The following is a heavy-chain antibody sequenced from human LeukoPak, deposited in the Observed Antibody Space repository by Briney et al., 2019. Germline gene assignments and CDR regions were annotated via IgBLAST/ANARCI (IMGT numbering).Heavy chain of an antibody. V-gene: IGHV5-51*01. CDR1: GYSFTSYW. J-gene: IGHJ3*02. Sequence: GESLKISCKGSGYSFTSYWIGWVRQMPGKGLEWMGIIYPGDSDTRYSPSFQGQVIISADKSINTAYLQWISLKASDTAMYYCAKQTQITGMHSSWYPRAFDIWGQGTVVTVSS. CDR2: IYPGDSDT. D-gene: IGHD6-13*01. CDR3: AKQTQITGMHSSWYPRAFDI.